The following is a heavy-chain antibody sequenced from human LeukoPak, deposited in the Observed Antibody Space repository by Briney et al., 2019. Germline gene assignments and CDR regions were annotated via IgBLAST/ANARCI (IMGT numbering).Heavy chain of an antibody. D-gene: IGHD3-22*01. Sequence: PGGSLRLSCAASGFTFSSYGMHWVRQAPGKGLEWVAFIRYDGSNKYYADSVKGRFTISRDNSKNTLYLQMNSLRAEDTAVYYCAKQHISPDYYYDSSGYNPDYWGQGTLVTVSS. CDR3: AKQHISPDYYYDSSGYNPDY. CDR1: GFTFSSYG. V-gene: IGHV3-30*02. CDR2: IRYDGSNK. J-gene: IGHJ4*02.